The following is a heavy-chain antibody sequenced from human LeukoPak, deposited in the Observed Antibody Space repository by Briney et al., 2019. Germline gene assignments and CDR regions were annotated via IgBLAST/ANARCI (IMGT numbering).Heavy chain of an antibody. CDR2: IYHSGST. Sequence: PSETLSLTCAVSGGSISSSNWWSWVRQPPGKGLEWIGEIYHSGSTNYNPSLKSRVTISVDKSKNQFSLKLSSVTAADTAVYYCARWSYYGSGSYGGYWGQGTLVTVSS. V-gene: IGHV4-4*02. J-gene: IGHJ4*02. CDR3: ARWSYYGSGSYGGY. CDR1: GGSISSSNW. D-gene: IGHD3-10*01.